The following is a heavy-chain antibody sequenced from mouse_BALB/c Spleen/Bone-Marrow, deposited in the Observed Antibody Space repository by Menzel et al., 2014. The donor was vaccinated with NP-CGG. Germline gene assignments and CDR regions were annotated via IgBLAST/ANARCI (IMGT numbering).Heavy chain of an antibody. D-gene: IGHD1-2*01. Sequence: EVQVVESGPSLVKPSQTLSLTCSVTGDSITSGYWNWIRKFPGNKLEYMGFISYSGGTYYNPSLRSRISITRDTSKNXYYLQLNSVTTEDTATYFCARTHYYGWFDSWGQGTTLTVSS. CDR1: GDSITSGY. J-gene: IGHJ2*01. CDR2: ISYSGGT. CDR3: ARTHYYGWFDS. V-gene: IGHV3-8*02.